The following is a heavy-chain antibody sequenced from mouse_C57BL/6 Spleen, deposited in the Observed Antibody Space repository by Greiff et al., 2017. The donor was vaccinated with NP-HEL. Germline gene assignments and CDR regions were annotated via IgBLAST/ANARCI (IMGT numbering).Heavy chain of an antibody. J-gene: IGHJ4*01. CDR3: ARWLLRDYYAMDY. D-gene: IGHD2-3*01. Sequence: VQLQQSGAELVKPGASVKISCKASGYAFSSYWMNWVKQRPGKGLEWIGQIYPGDGDTNYNGKFKGKATLTADNSSSTAYMQLSSLTSEDSAVYFCARWLLRDYYAMDYWGQGTSVTVSS. CDR2: IYPGDGDT. V-gene: IGHV1-80*01. CDR1: GYAFSSYW.